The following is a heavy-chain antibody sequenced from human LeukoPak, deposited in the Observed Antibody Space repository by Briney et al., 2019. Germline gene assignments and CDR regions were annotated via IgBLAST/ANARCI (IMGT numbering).Heavy chain of an antibody. V-gene: IGHV4-34*01. D-gene: IGHD1-26*01. CDR3: ARYREVGATVDY. CDR1: GGSFSGYY. CDR2: INHSGST. Sequence: PSETLSLTCAVYGGSFSGYYWSWIRQPPGKGLEWIGEINHSGSTNYNPSLKSRVTISGDTSKNQFSLTLSSVTAADTAVYYCARYREVGATVDYWGQGTLVTVSS. J-gene: IGHJ4*02.